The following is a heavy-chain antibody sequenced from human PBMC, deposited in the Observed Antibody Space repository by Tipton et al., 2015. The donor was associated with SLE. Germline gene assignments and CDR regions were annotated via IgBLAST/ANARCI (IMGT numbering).Heavy chain of an antibody. CDR3: ARGTPFMEWERNWFDP. D-gene: IGHD3-3*01. J-gene: IGHJ5*02. CDR1: GGSISSDSYY. V-gene: IGHV4-61*02. Sequence: TLSLTCTVSGGSISSDSYYWSWIRQPAGKGLEWIGRISSSGSTYYSPSLKSRVTISIDTSKNQFSLKLSSVTAADTAVYYCARGTPFMEWERNWFDPWGQGTLVTVSS. CDR2: ISSSGST.